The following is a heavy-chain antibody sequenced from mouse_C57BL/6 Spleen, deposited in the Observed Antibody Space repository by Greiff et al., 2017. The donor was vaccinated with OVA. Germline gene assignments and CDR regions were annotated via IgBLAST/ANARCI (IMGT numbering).Heavy chain of an antibody. D-gene: IGHD2-1*01. J-gene: IGHJ4*01. CDR2: IDPSDSYT. CDR1: GYTFTSYW. Sequence: VQLQQPGAELVKPGASVKLSCKASGYTFTSYWMQWVKQRPGQGLEWIGEIDPSDSYTNYNQKFKGKATLTVDTSSSTAYMQLSSLTSEDSAVYYCARRDLLDYAMDYWGQGTSVTVSS. V-gene: IGHV1-50*01. CDR3: ARRDLLDYAMDY.